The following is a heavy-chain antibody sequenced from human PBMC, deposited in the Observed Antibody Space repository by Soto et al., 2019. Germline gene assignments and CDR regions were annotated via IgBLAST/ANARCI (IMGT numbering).Heavy chain of an antibody. V-gene: IGHV3-30*18. CDR1: GFTFSSYG. D-gene: IGHD6-19*01. CDR2: ISYDGSNK. CDR3: AKEAPRNSKKRYSSGWYAYYYYYYGMDV. Sequence: PGGSLRLSCAASGFTFSSYGMHWVRQAPGKGLEWVAVISYDGSNKYYADSVKGRFTISRDNSKNTLYLQMNSLRAEDTAVYYCAKEAPRNSKKRYSSGWYAYYYYYYGMDVWGQGTTVTVSS. J-gene: IGHJ6*02.